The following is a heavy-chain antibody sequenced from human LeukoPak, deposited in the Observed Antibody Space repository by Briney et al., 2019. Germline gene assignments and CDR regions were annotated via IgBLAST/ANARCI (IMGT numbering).Heavy chain of an antibody. CDR1: SGSISSSNW. J-gene: IGHJ4*02. Sequence: SETLSLTCAVSSGSISSSNWWSWVRQPPGKGLEWIGEIYHSGSTNYNPSLKSRVTISVDKSKNQFSLKLSSVTAADTAVYYCARVPRGSSWTYTGFDYWGQGTLVTVSS. CDR3: ARVPRGSSWTYTGFDY. V-gene: IGHV4-4*02. CDR2: IYHSGST. D-gene: IGHD6-13*01.